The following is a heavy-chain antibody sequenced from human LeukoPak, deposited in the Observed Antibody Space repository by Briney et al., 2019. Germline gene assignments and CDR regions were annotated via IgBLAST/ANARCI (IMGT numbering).Heavy chain of an antibody. CDR1: GGSISSSNW. V-gene: IGHV4-4*02. CDR2: IYHSGST. J-gene: IGHJ6*02. D-gene: IGHD6-19*01. Sequence: PSGTLSLTCAVSGGSISSSNWWSWVRQPPGKGLEWIGEIYHSGSTNYNPSLKSRVTISVDKSKNQFSLKLSSVTAADTAVYYCAREGGIAVAGYGMDVWGQGTTVTVSS. CDR3: AREGGIAVAGYGMDV.